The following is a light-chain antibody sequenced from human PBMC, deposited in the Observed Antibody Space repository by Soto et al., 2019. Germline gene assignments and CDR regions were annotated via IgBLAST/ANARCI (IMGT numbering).Light chain of an antibody. Sequence: EIVMTQSPATLSVSPGERATLSCRASQSVSGNLAWYQQNPGQAPRLLIYGASTRATGIPARFSGSGPGREFTLTISGLQSEDFAVYYCQQYNNWPPITFGQGTRLEIK. CDR3: QQYNNWPPIT. CDR1: QSVSGN. CDR2: GAS. J-gene: IGKJ5*01. V-gene: IGKV3-15*01.